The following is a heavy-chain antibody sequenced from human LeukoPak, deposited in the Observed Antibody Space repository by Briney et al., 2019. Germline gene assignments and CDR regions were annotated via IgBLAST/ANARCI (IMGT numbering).Heavy chain of an antibody. J-gene: IGHJ4*02. V-gene: IGHV3-11*04. Sequence: KPGGSLRLSCAASGFTFSDYYMSWIRQAPGKGLEWFSYISGSGDTINYADSVKGRFTISRDNAKNSLFLQMNSLRAEDTAVYYCARDWCSSTSCFDYWGQGTLVTVSS. CDR3: ARDWCSSTSCFDY. CDR2: ISGSGDTI. CDR1: GFTFSDYY. D-gene: IGHD2-2*01.